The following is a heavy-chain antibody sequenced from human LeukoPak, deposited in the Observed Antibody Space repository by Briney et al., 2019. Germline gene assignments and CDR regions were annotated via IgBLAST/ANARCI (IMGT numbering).Heavy chain of an antibody. CDR1: GESFSGYQ. V-gene: IGHV4-34*01. CDR3: ARLSIAARHYYYYGMDV. D-gene: IGHD6-6*01. Sequence: SETLSLTCAVYGESFSGYQWSWIRQPPGKGLEWIGEINHTGNTNYNPSLKSRVSISLDTSKNQFSLNLNSVTAADTAVYYCARLSIAARHYYYYGMDVWGQGTTVTVSS. CDR2: INHTGNT. J-gene: IGHJ6*02.